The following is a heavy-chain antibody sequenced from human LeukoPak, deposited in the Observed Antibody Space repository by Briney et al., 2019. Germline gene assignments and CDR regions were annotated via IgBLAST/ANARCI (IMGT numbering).Heavy chain of an antibody. CDR3: ARDTDYYGSGRHGYFDH. CDR2: IYSGGST. Sequence: PWGSLRLSCAASGLTISNNFMGWVRQAPGKGLEWVSLIYSGGSTYSADSVKGRFTISRDNSKNTLHLQMNSLRVEDTAVYYCARDTDYYGSGRHGYFDHWGQDTVVTVSS. J-gene: IGHJ1*01. D-gene: IGHD3-10*01. V-gene: IGHV3-66*01. CDR1: GLTISNNF.